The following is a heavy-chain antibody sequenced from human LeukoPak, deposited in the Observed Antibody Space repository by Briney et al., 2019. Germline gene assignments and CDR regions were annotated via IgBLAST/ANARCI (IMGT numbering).Heavy chain of an antibody. V-gene: IGHV4-61*08. Sequence: SETLSLTCAVSGGSISSGGYSWSWIRQPPGKGLEWIGYIYHSGSTNYNPSLQSRVTISVDTSKNQFSLNLNSVTAADTAVYYCARGGAARLHFQNWGQGTLVTVSS. D-gene: IGHD6-6*01. CDR2: IYHSGST. J-gene: IGHJ1*01. CDR3: ARGGAARLHFQN. CDR1: GGSISSGGYS.